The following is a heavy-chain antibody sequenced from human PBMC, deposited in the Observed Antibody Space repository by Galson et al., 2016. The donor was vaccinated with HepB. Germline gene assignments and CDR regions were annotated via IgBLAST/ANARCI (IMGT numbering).Heavy chain of an antibody. CDR3: ARGGVQFRHFDRSRRGDNWFDP. J-gene: IGHJ5*02. V-gene: IGHV1-69*06. CDR1: GGSFADYG. D-gene: IGHD3-9*01. CDR2: IVPMFGTP. Sequence: SVKVSCKASGGSFADYGITWVRQAPGQGLEWVGDIVPMFGTPNYAQKLAGRVTINADRSTTTVKMQLTRLQSEDTAIYYCARGGVQFRHFDRSRRGDNWFDPWGQGTLVIVSS.